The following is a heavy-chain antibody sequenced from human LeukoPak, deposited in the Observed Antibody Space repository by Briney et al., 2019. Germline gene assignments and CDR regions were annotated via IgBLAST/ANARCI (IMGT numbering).Heavy chain of an antibody. Sequence: SETLSLTCTVSGGSISSYYWSWIRQPPGKGLEWIGYIYTSGSTNCNPSLKSRVTISVDTSKNQFSLKLSSVTAADTAVYYCARSSSSTSGSWFDPWGQGTLVTVSS. CDR1: GGSISSYY. CDR2: IYTSGST. J-gene: IGHJ5*02. D-gene: IGHD6-6*01. V-gene: IGHV4-4*09. CDR3: ARSSSSTSGSWFDP.